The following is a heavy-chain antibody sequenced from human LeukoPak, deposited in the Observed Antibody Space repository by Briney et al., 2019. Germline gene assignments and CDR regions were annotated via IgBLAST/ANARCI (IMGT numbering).Heavy chain of an antibody. CDR3: ARTYTNNAGYYLY. CDR1: GLSVSSSF. CDR2: VFGGGGT. Sequence: GGSLRLSCTASGLSVSSSFMSWVRQTPGKGLGWVSSVFGGGGTRYADSVMGRFTISRDNSKSTLYLQMNSLGAEDTAVYYCARTYTNNAGYYLYWGQGTLVTVCS. V-gene: IGHV3-53*01. D-gene: IGHD3-22*01. J-gene: IGHJ4*02.